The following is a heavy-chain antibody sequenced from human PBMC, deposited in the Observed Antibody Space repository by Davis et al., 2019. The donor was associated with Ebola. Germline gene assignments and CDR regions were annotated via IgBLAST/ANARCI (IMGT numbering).Heavy chain of an antibody. J-gene: IGHJ4*02. D-gene: IGHD1-26*01. CDR3: TSTTNLIDY. V-gene: IGHV3-73*01. Sequence: GESLKISCAASGFTFSSYWMSWVRQASGKGLEWVGRIRSKANSYATAYAASVKGRFTISRDDSKNTAYLQMNSLKTEDTAVYYCTSTTNLIDYWGQGTLVTVSS. CDR1: GFTFSSYW. CDR2: IRSKANSYAT.